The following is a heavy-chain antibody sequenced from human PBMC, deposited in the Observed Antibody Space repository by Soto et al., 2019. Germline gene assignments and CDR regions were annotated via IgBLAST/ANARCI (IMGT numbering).Heavy chain of an antibody. CDR2: IYHSGST. CDR1: GGSISSSNW. Sequence: PSETLSLTCAVSGGSISSSNWWSWVRQPPGKGLEWIGEIYHSGSTNYNPSLKSRVTISVDKSKNQFSLKLSSVTAADTAVYYCARDAHCSSTSCPYDYWGQGTLVTVSS. CDR3: ARDAHCSSTSCPYDY. J-gene: IGHJ4*02. V-gene: IGHV4-4*02. D-gene: IGHD2-2*01.